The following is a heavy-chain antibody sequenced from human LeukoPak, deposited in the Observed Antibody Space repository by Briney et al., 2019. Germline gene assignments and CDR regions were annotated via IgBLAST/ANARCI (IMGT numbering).Heavy chain of an antibody. CDR3: ARANSGYSYAYCDS. D-gene: IGHD5-18*01. V-gene: IGHV4-4*02. J-gene: IGHJ4*02. CDR1: GGSISSVNW. Sequence: KPSETLSLTCAVSGGSISSVNWWIWVRQTPGKGLEWIGETYHSGSTNYNPSLKSRVTISVDKSKNQFSLNLTSVTAADTAVYYCARANSGYSYAYCDSWGQGTLVTVSS. CDR2: TYHSGST.